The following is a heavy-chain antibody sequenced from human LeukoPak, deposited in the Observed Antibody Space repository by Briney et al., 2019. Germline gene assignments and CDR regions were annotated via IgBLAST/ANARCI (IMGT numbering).Heavy chain of an antibody. Sequence: SSETLSLTFTVSGGSLGRDNSYWNWIRQPAGKGLEWIGRIYADGSSTYTPSLKSRVTILVDTSKNQFSLRLSSMPAADTAVYYCARGYYYRTWGLGTLVTVSS. CDR2: IYADGSS. CDR3: ARGYYYRT. V-gene: IGHV4-61*02. J-gene: IGHJ4*02. D-gene: IGHD3-10*01. CDR1: GGSLGRDNSY.